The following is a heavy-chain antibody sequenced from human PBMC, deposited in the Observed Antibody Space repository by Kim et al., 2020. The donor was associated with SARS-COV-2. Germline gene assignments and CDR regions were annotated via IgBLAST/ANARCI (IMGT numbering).Heavy chain of an antibody. CDR2: ISSSSSTI. V-gene: IGHV3-48*02. J-gene: IGHJ4*02. CDR3: ARDGYNWPDS. Sequence: GGSLRLSCVGSGLTFSGYSMRWVRQAPGKGLEWVSYISSSSSTIYYADSVKGRFTISRDNAKNSLYLHMNSLRDEDTAVYYCARDGYNWPDSWGQGTLVTVSS. CDR1: GLTFSGYS. D-gene: IGHD1-20*01.